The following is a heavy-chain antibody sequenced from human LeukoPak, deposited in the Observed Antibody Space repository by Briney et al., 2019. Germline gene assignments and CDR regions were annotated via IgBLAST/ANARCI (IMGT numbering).Heavy chain of an antibody. D-gene: IGHD4-17*01. V-gene: IGHV4-59*08. CDR1: GGSISSYY. CDR2: ISYIGSI. J-gene: IGHJ4*02. CDR3: ARPPPRNTVDF. Sequence: SETLSLTCTVSGGSISSYYWSWIRQPPGKGLEWIAYISYIGSINYNPSLKSRVTISLDTSKNQFSLKLSSVTAPHTAVYYSARPPPRNTVDFWGQGTLVTVS.